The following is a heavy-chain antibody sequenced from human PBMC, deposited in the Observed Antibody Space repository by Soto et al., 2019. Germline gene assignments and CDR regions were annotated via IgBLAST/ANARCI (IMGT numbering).Heavy chain of an antibody. CDR1: GFSLSTSGVG. CDR3: AHSAVRGGTQTWFDP. CDR2: IYWNDDK. J-gene: IGHJ5*02. D-gene: IGHD3-10*01. Sequence: SGPTLVNPTQTLTLTCTFSGFSLSTSGVGVGWIRQPPGKALEWLALIYWNDDKRYSPSLKSRLTITKDTSKNKVVLTMTKMEDGKGSTYSCAHSAVRGGTQTWFDPGGQETLVTVS. V-gene: IGHV2-5*01.